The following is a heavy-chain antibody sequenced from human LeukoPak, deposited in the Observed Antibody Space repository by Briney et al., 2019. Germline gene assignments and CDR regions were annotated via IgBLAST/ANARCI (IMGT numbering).Heavy chain of an antibody. D-gene: IGHD2-15*01. J-gene: IGHJ1*01. V-gene: IGHV4-30-2*01. CDR2: IYHSGST. CDR1: GGSISSGGYS. CDR3: ARSYCSGGSCYSSLYFQH. Sequence: SQTLSLTCAVSGGSISSGGYSWSWIRQPPGKGLEWIGYIYHSGSTYYNPSRKSRVTISVDRSKTQFSLKLSSVTAADTAVYYCARSYCSGGSCYSSLYFQHWGQGTLVTVSS.